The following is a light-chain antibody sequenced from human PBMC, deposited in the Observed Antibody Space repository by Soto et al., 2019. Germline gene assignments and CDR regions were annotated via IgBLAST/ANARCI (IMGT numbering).Light chain of an antibody. CDR1: SANIGSNT. CDR3: AAWDDSLNAVV. J-gene: IGLJ2*01. V-gene: IGLV1-44*01. CDR2: SNN. Sequence: QSVLTQPLSASGTPGQRVTISCSGSSANIGSNTVNGYQQFPGTAPKHLIYSNNQRPSGVPDRFSGSKSGTSASLAISGLQSEDEAEYYCAAWDDSLNAVVFGGGTKVTVL.